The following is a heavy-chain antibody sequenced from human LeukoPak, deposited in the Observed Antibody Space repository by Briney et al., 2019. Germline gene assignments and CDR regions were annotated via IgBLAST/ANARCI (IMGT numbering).Heavy chain of an antibody. CDR3: ARESETGYGGDYFDY. J-gene: IGHJ4*02. CDR2: IYYSGST. Sequence: PSETLSLTCTVSGGSISSSSYYWGWIRQPPGKGLEWIGSIYYSGSTYYNPSLKSRVTISVDTSKNQFSLKLSSVTAADTAVYYCARESETGYGGDYFDYWGQGTLVTVSS. CDR1: GGSISSSSYY. D-gene: IGHD3-9*01. V-gene: IGHV4-39*07.